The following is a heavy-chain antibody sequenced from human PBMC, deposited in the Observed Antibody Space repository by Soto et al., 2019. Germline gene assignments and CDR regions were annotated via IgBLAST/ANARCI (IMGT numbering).Heavy chain of an antibody. Sequence: PSETLSLTCTVSGAAIRRTDYYWGWIRQAPGKGLEWIGYVYDTGSTYYNPSLMSRLTISVDTSKNQFSLKLTSVTAAETAVYYCVRTAREGAVAPHWFDRWGQGTQVTVSS. CDR2: VYDTGST. J-gene: IGHJ5*02. D-gene: IGHD2-21*02. CDR3: VRTAREGAVAPHWFDR. V-gene: IGHV4-30-4*01. CDR1: GAAIRRTDYY.